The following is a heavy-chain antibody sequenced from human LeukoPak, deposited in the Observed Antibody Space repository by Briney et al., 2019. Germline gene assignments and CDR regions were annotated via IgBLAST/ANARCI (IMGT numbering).Heavy chain of an antibody. Sequence: GGSLRLSCAASGFTFSSYSMNWVRQAPGKGLEWVSSISSSSSYIYYADSVKGRFTISRDNAKNSLYLQMNSLRAEDTAVYYCARQGPLKTIMVRGVKVTWFDPWGQGTLVTVSS. D-gene: IGHD3-10*01. CDR2: ISSSSSYI. V-gene: IGHV3-21*01. J-gene: IGHJ5*02. CDR1: GFTFSSYS. CDR3: ARQGPLKTIMVRGVKVTWFDP.